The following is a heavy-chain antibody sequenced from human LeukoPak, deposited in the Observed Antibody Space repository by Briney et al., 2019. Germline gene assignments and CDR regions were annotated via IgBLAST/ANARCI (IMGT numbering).Heavy chain of an antibody. CDR1: GGSISSYY. V-gene: IGHV4-4*07. D-gene: IGHD5-18*01. CDR3: ARDLPDTAMVGFDY. CDR2: IYTSGST. J-gene: IGHJ4*02. Sequence: SETLSPTCTVSGGSISSYYWSWIRQPAGKGLEWIGRIYTSGSTNYNPSLKSRVTMSVDTSKNQFSLKLSSVTAADTAVYYCARDLPDTAMVGFDYWGQGTLVTVSS.